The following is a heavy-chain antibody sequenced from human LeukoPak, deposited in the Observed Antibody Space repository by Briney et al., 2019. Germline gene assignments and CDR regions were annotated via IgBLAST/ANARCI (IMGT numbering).Heavy chain of an antibody. CDR2: IIPIFGTA. CDR1: GGTFSSYA. J-gene: IGHJ1*01. CDR3: ARSVVVVPAATGAEYFQH. Sequence: SVKVSCKASGGTFSSYATSWVRQAPGQGLEWMRGIIPIFGTANYAQKFQGRVTITADESTSTAYMELSSLRSEDTAVYYCARSVVVVPAATGAEYFQHWGQGTLVTVSS. V-gene: IGHV1-69*13. D-gene: IGHD2-2*01.